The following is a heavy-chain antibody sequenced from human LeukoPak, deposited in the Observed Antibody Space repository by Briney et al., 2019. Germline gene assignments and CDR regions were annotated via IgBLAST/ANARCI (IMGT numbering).Heavy chain of an antibody. V-gene: IGHV4-59*01. D-gene: IGHD1-1*01. J-gene: IGHJ3*02. Sequence: SETLSLTCTVSGGSITNSYWNWIRQSPGKGLEWIGYINYSGSTHYNPSLKSRVTISVDTSKNQFSLKLSSVTAADTAVYFCARDPLSTNDFDIWGQGTMVTVSS. CDR2: INYSGST. CDR1: GGSITNSY. CDR3: ARDPLSTNDFDI.